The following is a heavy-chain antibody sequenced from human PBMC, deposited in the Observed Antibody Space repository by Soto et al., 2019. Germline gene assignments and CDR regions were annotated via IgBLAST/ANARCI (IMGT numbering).Heavy chain of an antibody. CDR2: LYYSGST. D-gene: IGHD5-12*01. CDR3: ARFKIWLDYYYGMDV. V-gene: IGHV4-59*01. Sequence: PSETLSLTCTVSGGSISSYYWSRIRQPPGKGLEWIGYLYYSGSTNYNPSLKSRVTISVDTSKNQLSLQLSSVTAADTAVYYCARFKIWLDYYYGMDVWGQGTTVTVSS. CDR1: GGSISSYY. J-gene: IGHJ6*02.